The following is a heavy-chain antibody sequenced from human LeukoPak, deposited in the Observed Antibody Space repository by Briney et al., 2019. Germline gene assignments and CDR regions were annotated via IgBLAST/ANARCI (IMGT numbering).Heavy chain of an antibody. CDR1: GASISSSSYF. CDR2: IYYSGNT. J-gene: IGHJ4*02. D-gene: IGHD1-26*01. CDR3: ARLSGTYSPFNY. Sequence: SETLSLTCNVSGASISSSSYFWAWIRQPPGKGLEWVGGIYYSGNTYFNSSLKSRVTISVDRSKNQFSLKVTSVTATDTAVYYCARLSGTYSPFNYWGQGTLVTVSS. V-gene: IGHV4-39*01.